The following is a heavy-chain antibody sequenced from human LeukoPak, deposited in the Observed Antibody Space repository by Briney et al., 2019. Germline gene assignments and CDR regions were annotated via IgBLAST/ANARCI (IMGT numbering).Heavy chain of an antibody. CDR1: GFTFSSYW. CDR2: IKQDGSEK. Sequence: GGSLRLSCGASGFTFSSYWMSWVRQAPGKGLEWVANIKQDGSEKYYVDSVKGRFIISRDTAKKSLYLQMNSLRAEDTAVYFCARETGYCSGGSCCGHVDYWGQGTLVTVSS. V-gene: IGHV3-7*01. CDR3: ARETGYCSGGSCCGHVDY. J-gene: IGHJ4*02. D-gene: IGHD2-15*01.